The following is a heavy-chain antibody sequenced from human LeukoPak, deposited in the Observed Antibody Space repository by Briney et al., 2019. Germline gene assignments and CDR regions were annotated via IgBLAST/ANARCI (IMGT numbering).Heavy chain of an antibody. V-gene: IGHV3-66*01. J-gene: IGHJ4*02. CDR1: GFTVSTYY. CDR2: IYSGGNT. CDR3: ARGLAVTGGGYEFGY. D-gene: IGHD6-19*01. Sequence: GGSLRLSCAASGFTVSTYYMSWVRRAPGKGLEWLPVIYSGGNTYYADSVKDRFTISRDNSKNTLYLQINSLRAEDTAVYYCARGLAVTGGGYEFGYWGQGTLVTVSS.